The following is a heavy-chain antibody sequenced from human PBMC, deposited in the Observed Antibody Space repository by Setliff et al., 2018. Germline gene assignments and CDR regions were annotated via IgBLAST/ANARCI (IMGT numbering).Heavy chain of an antibody. CDR3: ARAPRYFDSTGSYFDG. CDR1: GGSISSYH. V-gene: IGHV4-39*07. J-gene: IGHJ4*02. Sequence: PSETLSLTCTVSGGSISSYHWSWVRRAPGKGLEWIGSVYFSGSTYYNPSLKSRVTMSIDKSKNEFSLKMSSVTAADTAVYYCARAPRYFDSTGSYFDGWGQGTLVTVS. CDR2: VYFSGST. D-gene: IGHD3-22*01.